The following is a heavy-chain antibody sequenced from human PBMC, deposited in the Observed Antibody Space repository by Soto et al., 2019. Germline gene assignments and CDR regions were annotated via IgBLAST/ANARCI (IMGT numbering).Heavy chain of an antibody. CDR1: GGTFSSYT. D-gene: IGHD1-26*01. CDR2: IIPILGIA. V-gene: IGHV1-69*02. J-gene: IGHJ6*02. Sequence: QVQLVQSGAEVKKPGSSVKVSCKASGGTFSSYTISWVRQAPGQGLEWMGRIIPILGIANYAQQFQGRVTITADKSTSTAYMELSSMRSEDTAVYYCARLRDSDGMDVWGQGTTVTVSS. CDR3: ARLRDSDGMDV.